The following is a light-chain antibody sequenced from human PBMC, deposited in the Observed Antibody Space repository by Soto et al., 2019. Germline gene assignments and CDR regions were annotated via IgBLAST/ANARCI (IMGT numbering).Light chain of an antibody. V-gene: IGLV2-14*01. J-gene: IGLJ2*01. CDR3: SSYTSTITVL. CDR1: SSDVGASKY. CDR2: EVS. Sequence: ALTQPASVSGSPGQSITISCTGTSSDVGASKYVSWYQQHPGKAPKLMIYEVSNRPSGVSNRFSGSKSGNTASLTISGLQAEDEADYYCSSYTSTITVLFGGGTKLTVL.